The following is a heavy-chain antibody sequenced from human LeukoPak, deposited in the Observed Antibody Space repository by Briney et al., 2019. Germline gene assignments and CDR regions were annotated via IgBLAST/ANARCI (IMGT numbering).Heavy chain of an antibody. D-gene: IGHD4-17*01. CDR2: IYYSGST. CDR3: ARESDYGDLYYFDY. V-gene: IGHV4-39*02. J-gene: IGHJ4*02. Sequence: SETLSLTCTVSGGSISSSSYYWGWIRQPPGKGLEWIGSIYYSGSTYYNPSLKSRVTISVDTSKNQFSLKLSSVTAADTAVHYCARESDYGDLYYFDYWGQGTLVTVSS. CDR1: GGSISSSSYY.